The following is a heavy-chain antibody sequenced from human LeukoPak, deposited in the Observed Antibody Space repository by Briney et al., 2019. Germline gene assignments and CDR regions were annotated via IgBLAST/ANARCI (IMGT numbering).Heavy chain of an antibody. CDR2: IYYSGST. V-gene: IGHV4-59*01. CDR1: GGSISSYY. D-gene: IGHD1-26*01. Sequence: SETLSLTCSVSGGSISSYYWSWIRQPPGKELEWIGYIYYSGSTKYNPSLESRVTISVDTSKSQFSLKLSSVTTADTAVYYCARGGGSPEFWGQGTQVTVSS. J-gene: IGHJ4*02. CDR3: ARGGGSPEF.